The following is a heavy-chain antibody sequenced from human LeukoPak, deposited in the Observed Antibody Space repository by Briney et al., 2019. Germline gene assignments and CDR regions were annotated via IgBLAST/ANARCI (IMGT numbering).Heavy chain of an antibody. V-gene: IGHV3-21*01. CDR3: ARIDGLRYFDWLSPVDY. D-gene: IGHD3-9*01. CDR2: ISSSSSYI. J-gene: IGHJ4*02. Sequence: PGGSLRLSCAASGFTFSSYSMNWVRQAPGKGLEWVSSISSSSSYIYYADSVKGRFTISRDNAKNSLYLQMNSLRAEDTAVYHCARIDGLRYFDWLSPVDYWGQGTLVTVSS. CDR1: GFTFSSYS.